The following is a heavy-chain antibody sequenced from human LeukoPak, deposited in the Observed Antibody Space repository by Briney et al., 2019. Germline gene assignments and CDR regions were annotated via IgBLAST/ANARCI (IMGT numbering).Heavy chain of an antibody. V-gene: IGHV3-74*01. J-gene: IGHJ4*02. CDR2: INPGGSSI. Sequence: GGSLRLSCAASGFTFSSYWMHWVRQVPGKGLVWVARINPGGSSITYADSVKGRFTISRDNAKNTLYLQMGSLRAEDTGVYYCARSNQADDYWGQGTLVTVSS. CDR3: ARSNQADDY. CDR1: GFTFSSYW. D-gene: IGHD1-14*01.